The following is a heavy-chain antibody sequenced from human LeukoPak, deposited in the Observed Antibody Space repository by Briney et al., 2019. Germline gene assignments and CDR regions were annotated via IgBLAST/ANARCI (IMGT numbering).Heavy chain of an antibody. Sequence: SQTLSLTCTVSGGSISSGGYYWSWIRQHPGKGLEWIGYIYYSGSTYYNPSLKSRVTISVDTSKNQCSLKLSSVTAADTAVYYCARVEYCSSTSCYPYNWFDPWGQGTLVTVSS. CDR2: IYYSGST. CDR3: ARVEYCSSTSCYPYNWFDP. D-gene: IGHD2-2*01. J-gene: IGHJ5*02. V-gene: IGHV4-31*03. CDR1: GGSISSGGYY.